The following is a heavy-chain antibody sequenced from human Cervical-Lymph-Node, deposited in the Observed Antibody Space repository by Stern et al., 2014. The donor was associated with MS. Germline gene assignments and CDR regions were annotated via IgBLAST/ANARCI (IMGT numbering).Heavy chain of an antibody. CDR1: GFTFSNYA. CDR2: ISYGGSDK. Sequence: VQLLQSGGGVVQPGRSLRLSCVASGFTFSNYAMHWVRQAPGKGLEWVAIISYGGSDKYYADSVKGRFTISRDNSKNTLYQQMNSLRAEDTAVYYCAREHYYDSTVYYPLFDCWGQGTLVTVSS. CDR3: AREHYYDSTVYYPLFDC. V-gene: IGHV3-30-3*01. J-gene: IGHJ4*02. D-gene: IGHD3-22*01.